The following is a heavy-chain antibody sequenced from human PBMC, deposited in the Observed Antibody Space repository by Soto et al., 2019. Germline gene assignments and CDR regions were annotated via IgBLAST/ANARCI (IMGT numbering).Heavy chain of an antibody. Sequence: PAASVKVSRRATGDTYTRSGIIWARHARGHGMEWLGWISAYNGNTNYAQKLQGRVTMTTDTSTSTAYMELRGLRSGDAAVYYCARFYCSGGSCYSGYYYYYGIDVWGQAITVTVS. CDR2: ISAYNGNT. V-gene: IGHV1-18*04. J-gene: IGHJ6*02. CDR1: GDTYTRSG. D-gene: IGHD2-15*01. CDR3: ARFYCSGGSCYSGYYYYYGIDV.